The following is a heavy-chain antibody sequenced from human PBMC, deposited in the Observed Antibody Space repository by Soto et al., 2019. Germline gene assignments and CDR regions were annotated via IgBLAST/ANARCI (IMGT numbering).Heavy chain of an antibody. CDR2: IYWDDTK. CDR3: AHAYGGRSLY. J-gene: IGHJ4*02. CDR1: GFSLPTDRVG. D-gene: IGHD1-26*01. Sequence: QITLKESGPTLVKPTQTLTLTCTFSGFSLPTDRVGVGWIRQPPGKALEWLAVIYWDDTKTYRPSLKSRLTIPRDTSKNQLALTMTDMDPVDTATYYCAHAYGGRSLYWGQGTLVTVSS. V-gene: IGHV2-5*02.